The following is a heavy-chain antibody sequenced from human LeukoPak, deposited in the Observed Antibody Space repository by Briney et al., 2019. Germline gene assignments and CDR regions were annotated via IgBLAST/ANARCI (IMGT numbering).Heavy chain of an antibody. D-gene: IGHD3-3*01. CDR2: IYYSGST. CDR3: ASGGYYYGMDV. J-gene: IGHJ6*02. V-gene: IGHV4-59*01. Sequence: SETLSLTCTVSGGSISSYCWSWIRQPPGKGLEWIGYIYYSGSTNHNPSLKSRVTISVDTSKNQFSLKLSSVTVADTAVYYCASGGYYYGMDVWGQGTTVTVSS. CDR1: GGSISSYC.